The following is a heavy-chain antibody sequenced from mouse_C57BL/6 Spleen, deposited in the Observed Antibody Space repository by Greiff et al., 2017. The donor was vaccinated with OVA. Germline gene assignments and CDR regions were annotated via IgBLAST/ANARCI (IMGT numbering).Heavy chain of an antibody. V-gene: IGHV1-63*01. D-gene: IGHD3-3*01. Sequence: QVQLQQSGAELVRPGTSVKMSCKASGYTFTNYWIGWAKQRPGHGLEWIGDICPGGGYTNYNEKFKGKATLTADKSSSTAYMQFSSLTSEDSAIYYCARTERDRPWYFDVWGTGTTVTVSS. CDR2: ICPGGGYT. CDR1: GYTFTNYW. J-gene: IGHJ1*03. CDR3: ARTERDRPWYFDV.